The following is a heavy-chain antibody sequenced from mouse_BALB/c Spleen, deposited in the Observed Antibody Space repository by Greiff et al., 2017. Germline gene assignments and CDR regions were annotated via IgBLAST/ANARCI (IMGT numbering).Heavy chain of an antibody. CDR2: IRLKSNNYAT. D-gene: IGHD1-1*01. Sequence: EVQLVESGGGLVQPGGSMKLSCVASGFTFSNYWMNWVRQSPEKGLEWVAEIRLKSNNYATHYAESVKGRFTISRDDSKSSVYLQMNNLRAEDTGIYYCTRYYYGSSTWFAYWGQGTLVTVSA. CDR3: TRYYYGSSTWFAY. J-gene: IGHJ3*01. CDR1: GFTFSNYW. V-gene: IGHV6-6*02.